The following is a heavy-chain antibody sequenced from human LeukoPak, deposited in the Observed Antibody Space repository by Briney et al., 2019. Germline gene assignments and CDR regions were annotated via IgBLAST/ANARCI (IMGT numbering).Heavy chain of an antibody. CDR2: IKQDGSEK. D-gene: IGHD3-10*01. CDR1: GFTFSDSY. J-gene: IGHJ5*02. V-gene: IGHV3-7*01. Sequence: GGSLRLSCAASGFTFSDSYMTWVRQAPGKGLEWVANIKQDGSEKYYGDSVKGRFTISRDNAKNSLSLQMNSLRAEDTAVYYCARPLMYYYGSETYFWFDPWGQGTLVTVSS. CDR3: ARPLMYYYGSETYFWFDP.